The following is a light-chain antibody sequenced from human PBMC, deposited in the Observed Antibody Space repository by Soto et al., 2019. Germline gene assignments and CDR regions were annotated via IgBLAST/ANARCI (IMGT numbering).Light chain of an antibody. CDR2: GAS. J-gene: IGKJ2*01. V-gene: IGKV3-20*01. CDR3: QQYGSSYT. CDR1: QRVSSSY. Sequence: EIVLTQSPGTLSLSPGERATLSCRASQRVSSSYLAWYQQKPGQAPRLLIYGASSRATGIPDRFSGSGSGTYFTLTISRLEPEDFAVYYCQQYGSSYTFGQGTKLEIK.